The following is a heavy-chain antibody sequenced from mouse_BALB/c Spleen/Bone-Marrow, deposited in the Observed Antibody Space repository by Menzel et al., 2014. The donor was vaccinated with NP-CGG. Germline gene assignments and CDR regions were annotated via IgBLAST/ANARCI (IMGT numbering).Heavy chain of an antibody. CDR3: ARGDGYYVDFDY. V-gene: IGHV1S34*01. D-gene: IGHD2-3*01. CDR1: GYSFTGYY. J-gene: IGHJ2*01. CDR2: ISCYNGAT. Sequence: LVKTGASVKISCKAPGYSFTGYYMHWVKQSRGKSLEWIGYISCYNGATSYNQKFKGKATFTVDTSSSTAYMQFNSLTSEDSAVYYCARGDGYYVDFDYWGQGTTLTVSS.